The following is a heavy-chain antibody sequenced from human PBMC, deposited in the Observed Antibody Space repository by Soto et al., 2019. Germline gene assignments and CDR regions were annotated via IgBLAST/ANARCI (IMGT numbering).Heavy chain of an antibody. CDR2: ISHLEST. CDR3: ARGGGYDAFDY. J-gene: IGHJ4*02. V-gene: IGHV4-30-2*06. CDR1: GASISYGGYS. D-gene: IGHD5-12*01. Sequence: SETLSLTCTVSGASISYGGYSWSWIRQSPGKGLEWIGYISHLESTYFHPSFKSRLTMSIDRTRNQFSLKLSSVTAADMAVYFCARGGGYDAFDYWGQGVLVTISS.